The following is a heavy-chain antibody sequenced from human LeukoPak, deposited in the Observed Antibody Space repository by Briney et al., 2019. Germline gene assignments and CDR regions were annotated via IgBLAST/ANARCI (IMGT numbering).Heavy chain of an antibody. J-gene: IGHJ5*02. CDR2: IYYSGST. D-gene: IGHD2-2*01. CDR3: ATEYLGYCSSTSCLGWFDP. Sequence: PSETLSLTCTVSGGSISSYYWSWIRQSPGKGLEWIGSIYYSGSTYYNPSLKSRVTISVDTSKNQFSLKLSSVTAADTAVYYCATEYLGYCSSTSCLGWFDPWGQGTLVTVSS. CDR1: GGSISSYY. V-gene: IGHV4-59*05.